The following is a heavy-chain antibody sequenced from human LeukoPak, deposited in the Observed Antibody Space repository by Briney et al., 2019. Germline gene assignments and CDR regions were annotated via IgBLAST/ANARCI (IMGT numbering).Heavy chain of an antibody. J-gene: IGHJ4*02. D-gene: IGHD6-13*01. CDR3: AKAAEMIRSSSWTVDY. Sequence: PGGSLRLSCAASGFTFSSYGMHWVRQAPGKGLEWVAVISYDGSNKYYADSVKGRFTISRDNSKNALYLQMNSLRAEDTAVYYCAKAAEMIRSSSWTVDYWGQGTLVTVSS. V-gene: IGHV3-30*18. CDR1: GFTFSSYG. CDR2: ISYDGSNK.